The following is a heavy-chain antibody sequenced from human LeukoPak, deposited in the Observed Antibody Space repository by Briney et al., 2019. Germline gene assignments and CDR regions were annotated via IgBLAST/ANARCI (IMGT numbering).Heavy chain of an antibody. CDR3: ARLDEGFYYDGGGFLY. D-gene: IGHD3-22*01. CDR1: GYTFTNYN. V-gene: IGHV5-51*01. Sequence: GESLKISCSGSGYTFTNYNIAWVRQMPGKGLEFMGIIYPGDSHVTYSPSFRDQVTISADKSVSTTYLQWSSLKASDTAIYYCARLDEGFYYDGGGFLYWGQGTLLAVSS. CDR2: IYPGDSHV. J-gene: IGHJ4*02.